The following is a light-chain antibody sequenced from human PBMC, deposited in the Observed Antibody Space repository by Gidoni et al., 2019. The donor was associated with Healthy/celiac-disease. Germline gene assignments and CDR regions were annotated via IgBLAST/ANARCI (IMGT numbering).Light chain of an antibody. V-gene: IGKV3-20*01. Sequence: EIVLSQSPGTLSLSPGERATLSCRASQSVSSSYLAWYQQKPGQAPRLLIYDASSRAPGIPDRFSGSGSGTDFTLTISRLEPEDVAVYYCQQYGSSPPYTFGQGTKLEIK. CDR2: DAS. CDR1: QSVSSSY. J-gene: IGKJ2*01. CDR3: QQYGSSPPYT.